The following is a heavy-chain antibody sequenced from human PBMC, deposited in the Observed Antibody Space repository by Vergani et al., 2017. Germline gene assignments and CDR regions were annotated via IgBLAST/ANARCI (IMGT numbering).Heavy chain of an antibody. CDR1: GGSISRGGYY. CDR2: IYYSGST. D-gene: IGHD5-12*01. Sequence: QVQLQESGPGLVKPSQTLSLTCTVSGGSISRGGYYWSWIRQHPGKGLEWIGYIYYSGSTYYNPSLKSRVTISVDTSKNQFSLKLSSVTAADTAVYYCARDNRGYDYNWFDPWGQGTLVTVSS. V-gene: IGHV4-31*03. J-gene: IGHJ5*02. CDR3: ARDNRGYDYNWFDP.